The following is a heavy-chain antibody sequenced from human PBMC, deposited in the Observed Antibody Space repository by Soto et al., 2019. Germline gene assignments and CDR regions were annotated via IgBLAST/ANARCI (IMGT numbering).Heavy chain of an antibody. D-gene: IGHD3-9*01. V-gene: IGHV4-34*01. CDR2: INHSGST. J-gene: IGHJ6*02. CDR3: ARDTVLYYDILTGYYTSRDYYYYGMDV. CDR1: GGSFSGYY. Sequence: SETLSLTCAVYGGSFSGYYWSWIRQPPGKGLEWIGEINHSGSTNYNPSLKSRVTISVDTSKNQFSLKLSSVTAADTAVYYCARDTVLYYDILTGYYTSRDYYYYGMDVWGQGTTVTVSS.